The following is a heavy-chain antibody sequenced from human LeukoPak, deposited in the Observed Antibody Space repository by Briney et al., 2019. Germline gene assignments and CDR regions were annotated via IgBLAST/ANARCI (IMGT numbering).Heavy chain of an antibody. Sequence: PSQTLSLTCAVSGDTVSSNSTAWDWITQSQSLDLDSLVSIFYWSKWYNDYAVSVKSRITINPDTSKNQYSLQLNSVTPEDTAVYYCARAPGQWLAYFDYWGQGTVVIVSS. CDR1: GDTVSSNSTA. J-gene: IGHJ4*02. CDR2: IFYWSKWYN. CDR3: ARAPGQWLAYFDY. D-gene: IGHD6-19*01. V-gene: IGHV6-1*01.